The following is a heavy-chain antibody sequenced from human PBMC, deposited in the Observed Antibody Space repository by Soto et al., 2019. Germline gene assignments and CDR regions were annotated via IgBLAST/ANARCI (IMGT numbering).Heavy chain of an antibody. CDR3: ARGYCDGGSCHEVQT. Sequence: EVQLVESGGDLVQPGGSLRLSCAASGFTLSNHWMHWVRQAPGKGLVWVSSIHGGGSGSSYADSVKGRFTSTSDNAENTLHLQMNGLRGEDSAIDYCARGYCDGGSCHEVQTWGQGTLVTVSS. J-gene: IGHJ1*01. CDR2: IHGGGSGS. CDR1: GFTLSNHW. D-gene: IGHD2-15*01. V-gene: IGHV3-74*01.